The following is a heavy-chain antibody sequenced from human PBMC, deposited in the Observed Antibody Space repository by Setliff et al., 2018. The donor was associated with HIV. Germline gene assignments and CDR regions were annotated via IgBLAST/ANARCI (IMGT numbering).Heavy chain of an antibody. D-gene: IGHD1-26*01. CDR2: ISADNGNT. Sequence: ASVKVSCKASGYIFTNYGITWVRQAPGQGLEWMGWISADNGNTNYAQKLQGRVTMTTDTSTSTADMELRSLRSDDTAVYYCARDYRGGSYHPYYYYYYMDVWGKGTTVTVSS. V-gene: IGHV1-18*01. J-gene: IGHJ6*03. CDR1: GYIFTNYG. CDR3: ARDYRGGSYHPYYYYYYMDV.